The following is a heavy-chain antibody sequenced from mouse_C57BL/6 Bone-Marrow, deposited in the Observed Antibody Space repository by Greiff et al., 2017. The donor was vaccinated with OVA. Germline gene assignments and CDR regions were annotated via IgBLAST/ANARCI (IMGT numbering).Heavy chain of an antibody. CDR1: GYTFTSYW. J-gene: IGHJ3*01. CDR2: IYPGSGST. Sequence: QVQLQQSGAELVKPGASVKMSCKASGYTFTSYWITWVKQRPGQGLEWIGDIYPGSGSTNYNEKFKSKATLTVDTSSSTAYMQLSSLTSEDSAVYYCARYYYGSSPWFAYWGQGTLVTVSA. D-gene: IGHD1-1*01. CDR3: ARYYYGSSPWFAY. V-gene: IGHV1-55*01.